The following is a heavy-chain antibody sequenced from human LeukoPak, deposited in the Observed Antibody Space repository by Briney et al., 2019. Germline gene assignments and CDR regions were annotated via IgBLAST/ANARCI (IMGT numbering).Heavy chain of an antibody. D-gene: IGHD1-26*01. Sequence: SETLSLTCTVSGGSISSSSYYWGWIRQPPGKGLEWIGSIYYSGSTYYNPSLKSRVTISVDTSKNQFSLKLSSVTAADTAVYYCASGRGYSGSFFYYFDSWGQGTLATVSS. V-gene: IGHV4-39*01. CDR3: ASGRGYSGSFFYYFDS. CDR2: IYYSGST. CDR1: GGSISSSSYY. J-gene: IGHJ4*02.